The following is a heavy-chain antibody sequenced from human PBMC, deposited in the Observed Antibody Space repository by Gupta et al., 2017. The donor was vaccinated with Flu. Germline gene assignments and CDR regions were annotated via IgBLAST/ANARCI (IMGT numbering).Heavy chain of an antibody. CDR3: AKDLDQLLFYYFDY. CDR1: GLTCSRYA. V-gene: IGHV3-23*01. D-gene: IGHD2-2*01. CDR2: ISGSGGST. Sequence: EVQLLGSGGGWVQPGGYVRLSCAASGLTCSRYAMSWVRQAPGKGLEWVSAISGSGGSTYYADSVKGRFTISRDNSKNTLYLQMNSLRAEDTAVYYCAKDLDQLLFYYFDYWGQGTLVTVSS. J-gene: IGHJ4*02.